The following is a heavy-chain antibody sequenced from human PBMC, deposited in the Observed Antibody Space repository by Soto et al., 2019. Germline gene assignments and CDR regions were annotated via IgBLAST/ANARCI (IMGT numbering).Heavy chain of an antibody. CDR3: TRASDYWSGYFDS. D-gene: IGHD3-3*01. J-gene: IGHJ4*02. Sequence: GESLKISCKASGYRFASYSLNWVRQMPGKGLEWMGRIDPSDSHTTYGPSFEGQVTISVDKSINTASLQWSSLKASDTAIYFCTRASDYWSGYFDSCGQGTLVTVS. CDR1: GYRFASYS. CDR2: IDPSDSHT. V-gene: IGHV5-10-1*04.